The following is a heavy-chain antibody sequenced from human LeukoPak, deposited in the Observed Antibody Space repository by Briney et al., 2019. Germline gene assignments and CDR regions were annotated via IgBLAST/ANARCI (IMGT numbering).Heavy chain of an antibody. Sequence: GGSLRLSCAASGFTFSSYWMSWVRQAPGKGLEWVAFIRYDGSNKYYADSVKGRFTISRDNSKNTLYLQMNSLRAEDTAVYYCAKALRWWSYSSGWTVDYWGQGTLVTVSS. CDR2: IRYDGSNK. CDR1: GFTFSSYW. V-gene: IGHV3-30*02. J-gene: IGHJ4*02. D-gene: IGHD6-19*01. CDR3: AKALRWWSYSSGWTVDY.